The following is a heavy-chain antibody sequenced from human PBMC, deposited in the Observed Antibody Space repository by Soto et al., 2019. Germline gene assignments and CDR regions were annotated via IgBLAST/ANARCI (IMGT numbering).Heavy chain of an antibody. CDR3: ARATDDYRDAYDV. V-gene: IGHV4-4*02. CDR2: AYHSGST. Sequence: QMQLQQSGPGLVKPSGTLSLTCTVSGASVTLSNWWTWTRQSPGRGLEWIGQAYHSGSTNYNPSLETGVTISLDTSKNQFSQNLTPVTAADTAVYYCARATDDYRDAYDVWGQGTSVTVSS. D-gene: IGHD3-16*01. J-gene: IGHJ3*01. CDR1: GASVTLSNW.